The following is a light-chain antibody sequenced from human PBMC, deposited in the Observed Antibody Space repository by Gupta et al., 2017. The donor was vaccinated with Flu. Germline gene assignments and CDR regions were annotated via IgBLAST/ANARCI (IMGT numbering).Light chain of an antibody. V-gene: IGKV3-15*01. Sequence: EIVMTQYPDTLSVSPGERATLSCRASQSVSSNLAWYQQKPGQAPRLLIYGASTRATGIAARFSGSGSGTEFTLTISSLLSEDFAVYYCQQYDDWPPITFGQGTRLEIK. CDR2: GAS. CDR1: QSVSSN. CDR3: QQYDDWPPIT. J-gene: IGKJ5*01.